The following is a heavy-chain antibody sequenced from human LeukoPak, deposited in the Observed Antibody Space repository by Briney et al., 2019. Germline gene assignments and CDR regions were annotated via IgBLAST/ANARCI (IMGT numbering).Heavy chain of an antibody. CDR2: INHSGST. V-gene: IGHV4-34*01. D-gene: IGHD2-2*02. Sequence: SETLSLTCAVYGGSFSGYYWSWIRQPPGKGLEWIGEINHSGSTNYNPSLKSRVTISVDTSKNQFSLKLSSVTAADTAVYYCARGSERRIGYYSSTSCYTGYYYYMDVWGKGTTVTVSS. J-gene: IGHJ6*03. CDR1: GGSFSGYY. CDR3: ARGSERRIGYYSSTSCYTGYYYYMDV.